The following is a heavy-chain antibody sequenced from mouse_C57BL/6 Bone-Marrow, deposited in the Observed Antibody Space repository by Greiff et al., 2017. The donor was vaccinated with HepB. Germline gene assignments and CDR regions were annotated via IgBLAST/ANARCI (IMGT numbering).Heavy chain of an antibody. CDR1: GFSFNAYY. CDR3: VSPIYGGCDGGFAY. D-gene: IGHD2-2*01. CDR2: IRSKGNNYAT. V-gene: IGHV10-1*01. J-gene: IGHJ3*01. Sequence: DVQLVESGGGLVQPKGSLKLSCAASGFSFNAYYMNWVRQAPGKGLEWVARIRSKGNNYATYYADSVKDRFTISRDDSESMLYLQMNNLKTEDTAIYYCVSPIYGGCDGGFAYWGQGTLVTVPA.